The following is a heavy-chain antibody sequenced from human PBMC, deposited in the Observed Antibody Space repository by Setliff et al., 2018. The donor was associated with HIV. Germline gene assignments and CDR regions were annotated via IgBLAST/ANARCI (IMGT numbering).Heavy chain of an antibody. CDR3: AREGPQTGDHSLALF. J-gene: IGHJ4*02. D-gene: IGHD7-27*01. V-gene: IGHV3-48*03. CDR2: ISTSGSTI. Sequence: GGSLRLSCAASGFTLSYYSMNWVRQAPGKGLEWISYISTSGSTIYYAGSVKGRFTISRDNAKNSLYLQMNSLRSEDTAVYYCAREGPQTGDHSLALFWGQGTVVTVSS. CDR1: GFTLSYYS.